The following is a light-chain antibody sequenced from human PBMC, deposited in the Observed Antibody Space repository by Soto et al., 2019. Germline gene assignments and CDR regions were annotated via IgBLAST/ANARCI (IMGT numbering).Light chain of an antibody. V-gene: IGKV3-11*01. Sequence: EIVLTQSPGTLSLSPGERATLSCRTSQNINKYLAWYQQKPGQAPRLLIYDASNRATGIPARFSGSGSGTDFTLTISSLETEDFAVYYGQQRSNWPITFGKGTRLEIE. CDR1: QNINKY. CDR2: DAS. CDR3: QQRSNWPIT. J-gene: IGKJ5*01.